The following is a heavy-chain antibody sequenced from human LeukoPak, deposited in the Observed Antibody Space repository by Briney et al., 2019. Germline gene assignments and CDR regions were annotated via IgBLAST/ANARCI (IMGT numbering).Heavy chain of an antibody. CDR3: ARRGAVAGLYYFDY. J-gene: IGHJ4*02. CDR2: IYHGDSDI. D-gene: IGHD6-19*01. CDR1: GYSFTSYW. V-gene: IGHV5-51*01. Sequence: GESLKISCKGSGYSFTSYWIGWVRQMPGKGLEWMGIIYHGDSDITYSPSFQGQVTISADKSITTAYLQWSSLKASDTAMYYCARRGAVAGLYYFDYWGQGTLVTVSS.